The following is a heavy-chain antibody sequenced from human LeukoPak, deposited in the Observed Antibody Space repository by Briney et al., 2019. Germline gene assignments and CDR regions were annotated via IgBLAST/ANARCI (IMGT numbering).Heavy chain of an antibody. J-gene: IGHJ3*01. CDR3: ASDGLVGFGKLLPGAWDV. D-gene: IGHD3-10*01. CDR1: GFTFSSYS. CDR2: ISGGSSTI. V-gene: IGHV3-48*04. Sequence: GGSLRLSCAASGFTFSSYSMNWVRQAPGKGLEWVAYISGGSSTIYNADPAKGRFTISRANAKNSLYLQMTSFRAEATAVYSGASDGLVGFGKLLPGAWDVWVRGTMVAVSS.